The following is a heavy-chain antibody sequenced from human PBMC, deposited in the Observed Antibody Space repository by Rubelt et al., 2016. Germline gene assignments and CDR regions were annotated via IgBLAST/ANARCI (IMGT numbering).Heavy chain of an antibody. CDR3: GRDRLLDDSSGGDAFDI. Sequence: QVQLVQSGAEVKKPGASVKVSCKASGYTFTSYGISWVRQAPGQGLEWMGWISAYNGNTNYAQKLQGTDTKTRERSTGAAYLALRSLRPGDTAVYYCGRDRLLDDSSGGDAFDIWGQGTMVTVSA. CDR1: GYTFTSYG. CDR2: ISAYNGNT. D-gene: IGHD3-22*01. V-gene: IGHV1-18*01. J-gene: IGHJ3*02.